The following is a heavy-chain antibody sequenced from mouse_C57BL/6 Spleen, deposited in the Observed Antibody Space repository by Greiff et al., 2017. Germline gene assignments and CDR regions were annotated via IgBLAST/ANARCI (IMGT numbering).Heavy chain of an antibody. Sequence: EVKLMESGGGLVQPGGSLSLSCAASGFTFTDYYMSWVRQPPGTALEWLGFIRNKANGYTTEYSASVKGRFTISRDNSQSILYLQMNDLRAEDSATYYCARPEIYYDYDPENYFDYWGQGTTLTVSS. CDR3: ARPEIYYDYDPENYFDY. CDR1: GFTFTDYY. D-gene: IGHD2-4*01. V-gene: IGHV7-3*01. CDR2: IRNKANGYTT. J-gene: IGHJ2*01.